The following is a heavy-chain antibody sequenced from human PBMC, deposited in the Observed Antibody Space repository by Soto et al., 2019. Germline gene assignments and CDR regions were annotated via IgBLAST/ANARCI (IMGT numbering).Heavy chain of an antibody. Sequence: SETLSLTCAVYGGSFSGYYWSWIRQPPGKGLEWIGEINHSGSTNYNPSLKSRVTISVDTSKNQFSLKLSSVTAADTAVYYCARGTPDYVWGSYTGSIRYYFDYWGQGTLVTVSS. D-gene: IGHD3-16*01. V-gene: IGHV4-34*01. CDR3: ARGTPDYVWGSYTGSIRYYFDY. J-gene: IGHJ4*02. CDR1: GGSFSGYY. CDR2: INHSGST.